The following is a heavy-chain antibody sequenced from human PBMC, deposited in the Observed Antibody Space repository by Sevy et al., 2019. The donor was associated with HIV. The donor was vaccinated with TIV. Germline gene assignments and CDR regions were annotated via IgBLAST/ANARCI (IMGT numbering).Heavy chain of an antibody. CDR1: GFTFSGSA. V-gene: IGHV3-73*01. D-gene: IGHD6-19*01. Sequence: GSLRLSCAASGFTFSGSAMDWVRHTSGKGLEWLGRIRNQANNYATTYAASVKGRFVISRDDSKNTAYLHMNNLKTEDTAVYYCTSGIAVVGTVYFDYWGRGTLVTVSS. CDR2: IRNQANNYAT. CDR3: TSGIAVVGTVYFDY. J-gene: IGHJ4*02.